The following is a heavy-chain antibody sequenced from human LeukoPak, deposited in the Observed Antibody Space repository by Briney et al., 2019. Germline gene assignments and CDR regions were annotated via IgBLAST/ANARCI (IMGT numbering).Heavy chain of an antibody. CDR3: ASWVRGYSYGTL. CDR2: IIPIFGTA. D-gene: IGHD5-18*01. Sequence: RASVKVSCKASGGTFSSYAISWVRQAPGHGLEWMGGIIPIFGTANYAQKFQGRVTITADESTSTAYMELSSLRSEDTAVYYCASWVRGYSYGTLWGQGTMVTVSS. J-gene: IGHJ3*01. V-gene: IGHV1-69*13. CDR1: GGTFSSYA.